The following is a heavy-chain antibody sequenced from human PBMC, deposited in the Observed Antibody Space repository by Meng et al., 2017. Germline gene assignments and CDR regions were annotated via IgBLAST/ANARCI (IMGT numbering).Heavy chain of an antibody. J-gene: IGHJ4*02. V-gene: IGHV3-49*04. CDR3: IRGGFGSGPNDY. CDR1: GFTFGDYA. CDR2: IRNKAYGGTT. Sequence: GGSLRLSCTASGFTFGDYALTWVRQAPGKGLEWVGFIRNKAYGGTTEYAASVKGRFTISRDDSKSIAYLQINSLKTDDTAVYFCIRGGFGSGPNDYWGQGTLVTVSS. D-gene: IGHD2-15*01.